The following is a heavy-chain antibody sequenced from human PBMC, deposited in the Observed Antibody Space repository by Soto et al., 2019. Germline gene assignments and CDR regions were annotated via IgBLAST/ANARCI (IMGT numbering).Heavy chain of an antibody. Sequence: ASXKVXXKASGYTFTSYGISWVRQAXGQVLEWMGWISAYNGNTNYAQKLQGRVTMTTDTSTSTAYMELRSLRSDDTAVYYCAREDVVVVAATPIDYWGQGTLV. J-gene: IGHJ4*02. CDR2: ISAYNGNT. CDR1: GYTFTSYG. V-gene: IGHV1-18*01. CDR3: AREDVVVVAATPIDY. D-gene: IGHD2-15*01.